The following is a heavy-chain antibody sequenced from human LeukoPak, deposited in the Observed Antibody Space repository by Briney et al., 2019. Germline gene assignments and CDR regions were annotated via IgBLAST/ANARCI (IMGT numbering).Heavy chain of an antibody. D-gene: IGHD2-2*01. Sequence: SETLSLTCAVYGGSFSGYYWSWIRQPPGKGLEWIGEINHSGSTNYNPSLKSRVTISVDTSKNQFSLKLSSVTAADTAVYYCARMGRMPYYYMDVWGKGTTVTIS. V-gene: IGHV4-34*01. CDR2: INHSGST. J-gene: IGHJ6*03. CDR3: ARMGRMPYYYMDV. CDR1: GGSFSGYY.